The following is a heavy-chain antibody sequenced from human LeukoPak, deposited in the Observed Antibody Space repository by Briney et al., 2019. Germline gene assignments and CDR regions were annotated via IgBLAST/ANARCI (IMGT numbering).Heavy chain of an antibody. J-gene: IGHJ5*02. Sequence: ASVKVSCKASGYTFTSYGISWVRQAPGQGLEWMGWISAYNGNTNYAQKLQGRVTMTTDTSTSTAYMELRSLRSDYTAVYYCARDLGSSATSTNWFDPWGQGTLVTVSS. CDR1: GYTFTSYG. CDR3: ARDLGSSATSTNWFDP. D-gene: IGHD6-6*01. CDR2: ISAYNGNT. V-gene: IGHV1-18*01.